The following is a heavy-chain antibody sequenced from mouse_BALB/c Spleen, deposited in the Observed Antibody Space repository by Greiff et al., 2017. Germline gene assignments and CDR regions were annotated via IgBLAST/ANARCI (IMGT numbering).Heavy chain of an antibody. J-gene: IGHJ4*01. CDR2: ISSGGSYT. CDR1: GFTFSSYA. Sequence: EVQGVESGGGLVKPGGSLKLSCAASGFTFSSYAMSWVRQSPEKRLEWVAEISSGGSYTYYPDTVTGRFTISRDNAKNTLYLEMSSLRSEDTAMYYCAREPINTTATTYYYAMDYWGQGTSVTVSS. CDR3: AREPINTTATTYYYAMDY. D-gene: IGHD1-2*01. V-gene: IGHV5-9-4*01.